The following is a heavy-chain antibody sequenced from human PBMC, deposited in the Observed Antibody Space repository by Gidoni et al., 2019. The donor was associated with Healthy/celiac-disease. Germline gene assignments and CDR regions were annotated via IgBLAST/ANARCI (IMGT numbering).Heavy chain of an antibody. CDR2: ISSSSSYI. CDR3: ARDPGDTAVYYYGMDV. D-gene: IGHD5-18*01. CDR1: GFTVSSHS. J-gene: IGHJ6*02. Sequence: EVQLVESGGGLVKPGGSLRLSCAASGFTVSSHSMNWFRQAPGKGLELVSSISSSSSYIYYADSVKGRFTISRDNAKNSLYLQMNSLRAEDTAVYYCARDPGDTAVYYYGMDVWGQGTTVTVSS. V-gene: IGHV3-21*01.